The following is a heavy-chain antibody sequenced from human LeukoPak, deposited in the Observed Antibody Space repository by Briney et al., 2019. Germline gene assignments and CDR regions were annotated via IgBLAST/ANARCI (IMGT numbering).Heavy chain of an antibody. Sequence: GGSLRLSCAASGFTFSSYAMTWVRQAPGQGLEWVSGISGSGGSTYYADSVKGRFTVSRDKSKNTLHLQMSSLRAEDTAVYYCAKTWDSSGWYIDYWGLGTLVTVSS. D-gene: IGHD6-19*01. J-gene: IGHJ4*02. CDR2: ISGSGGST. V-gene: IGHV3-23*01. CDR3: AKTWDSSGWYIDY. CDR1: GFTFSSYA.